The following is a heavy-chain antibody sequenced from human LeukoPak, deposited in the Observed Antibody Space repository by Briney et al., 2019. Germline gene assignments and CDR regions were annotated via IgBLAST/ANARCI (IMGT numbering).Heavy chain of an antibody. V-gene: IGHV4-59*01. D-gene: IGHD2-2*01. J-gene: IGHJ5*02. CDR2: IYYSGST. CDR3: ARVIPGEYQLPMWWFDP. Sequence: SETLSLTCTVSGGSISSYYWSWIRQPPGKGPEWIGYIYYSGSTNYNPSLKSRVTISVDTSKNQFSLKLSSVTAADTAVYYCARVIPGEYQLPMWWFDPWGQGTLVTVSS. CDR1: GGSISSYY.